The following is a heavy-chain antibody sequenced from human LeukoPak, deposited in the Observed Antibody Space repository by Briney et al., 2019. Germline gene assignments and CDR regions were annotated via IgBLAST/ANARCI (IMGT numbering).Heavy chain of an antibody. J-gene: IGHJ4*02. Sequence: ASVKVSCKASGGTFNNYTITWVRQAPGQGLEWMGGIIPILGTANYAQKFQGRVTITTDESTSTDYMEVSSLRSDDTAVYYCARGPELERFDYWGQGTLVTVSS. CDR1: GGTFNNYT. CDR2: IIPILGTA. V-gene: IGHV1-69*16. D-gene: IGHD1-1*01. CDR3: ARGPELERFDY.